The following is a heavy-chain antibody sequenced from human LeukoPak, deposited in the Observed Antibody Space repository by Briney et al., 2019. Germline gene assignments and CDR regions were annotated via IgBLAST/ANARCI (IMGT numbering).Heavy chain of an antibody. V-gene: IGHV3-48*03. J-gene: IGHJ6*02. Sequence: GGSLRLSCAAPGFSFDDYAIHWVRQAPGKGLEWVSYITNNGTTIYYADSVKGRFTISRDNAENSLYLQMNSLRAEDTAIYYCARDQWLAYYYHGMDVWGQGTTVTVSS. CDR2: ITNNGTTI. D-gene: IGHD6-19*01. CDR3: ARDQWLAYYYHGMDV. CDR1: GFSFDDYA.